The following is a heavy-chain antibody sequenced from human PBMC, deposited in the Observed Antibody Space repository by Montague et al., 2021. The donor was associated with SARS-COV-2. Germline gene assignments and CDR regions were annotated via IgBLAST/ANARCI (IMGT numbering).Heavy chain of an antibody. V-gene: IGHV4-59*08. J-gene: IGHJ6*02. CDR2: IYDSGNV. CDR3: AAQTDYYYYSLDV. CDR1: GGSIRNYY. Sequence: SETLSLTCAVSGGSIRNYYWSWIRQPPGRGLEWIAYIYDSGNVDYNLSLKSRVTILVDTSKNQFSLKLSSVTAADTAVYYCAAQTDYYYYSLDVWGQGTTATVS.